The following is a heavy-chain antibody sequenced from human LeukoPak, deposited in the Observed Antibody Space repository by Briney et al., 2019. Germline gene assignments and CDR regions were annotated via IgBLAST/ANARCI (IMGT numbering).Heavy chain of an antibody. CDR1: GGSISSGSYY. D-gene: IGHD3-9*01. V-gene: IGHV4-61*02. CDR3: ARGKDDTLTGYQRRGFDP. CDR2: IYTSGST. Sequence: SETLSPTCTVSGGSISSGSYYWSWIRQPAGKGLEWIGRIYTSGSTNYNPSLKSRVTISVDTSKNQFSLKLSSVTAADTAVYYCARGKDDTLTGYQRRGFDPWGQGTLVTVSS. J-gene: IGHJ5*02.